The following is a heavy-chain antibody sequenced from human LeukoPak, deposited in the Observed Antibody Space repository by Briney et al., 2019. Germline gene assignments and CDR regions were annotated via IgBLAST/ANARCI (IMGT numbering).Heavy chain of an antibody. CDR3: ARGGQLWFHSYYFDY. CDR2: IYYSGST. D-gene: IGHD5-18*01. Sequence: NPSETLSLTCTVSGGSISSYYWSWIQQPPGKGLEWIGYIYYSGSTNYNPSLKSRVTISVDTSKNQFSLKLSSVTAADTAVYYCARGGQLWFHSYYFDYWGQGTLVTVSS. CDR1: GGSISSYY. J-gene: IGHJ4*02. V-gene: IGHV4-59*01.